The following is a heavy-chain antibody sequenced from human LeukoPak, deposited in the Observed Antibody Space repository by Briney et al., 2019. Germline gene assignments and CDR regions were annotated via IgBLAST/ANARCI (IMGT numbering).Heavy chain of an antibody. Sequence: PGGSLRLSCAASGFTFSSYSMNWVRQAPGKGLEWVSSISSSSSYIYYADSVKGRFTISRHNSKNTLYLQMNSLRAEDTAVYYCARVIYYDSSGYRTYYFDYWGQGTLVTVSS. J-gene: IGHJ4*02. V-gene: IGHV3-21*04. CDR2: ISSSSSYI. CDR3: ARVIYYDSSGYRTYYFDY. D-gene: IGHD3-22*01. CDR1: GFTFSSYS.